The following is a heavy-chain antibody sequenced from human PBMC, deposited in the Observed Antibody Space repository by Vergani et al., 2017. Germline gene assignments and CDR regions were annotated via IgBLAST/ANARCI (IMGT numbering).Heavy chain of an antibody. CDR1: GGSFSGYY. V-gene: IGHV4-34*01. J-gene: IGHJ6*02. D-gene: IGHD3-10*01. Sequence: QVQLQQWGAGLLKPSETLSLTCAVYGGSFSGYYWSWIRQPPGKGLEWIGEINHSGSTNYNPSLKSRVTISVDTSKNQLSLKLSSVTAADTAVYYCARGKVWFGELFPLYYYYYGMDVWGQGTTVTVSS. CDR2: INHSGST. CDR3: ARGKVWFGELFPLYYYYYGMDV.